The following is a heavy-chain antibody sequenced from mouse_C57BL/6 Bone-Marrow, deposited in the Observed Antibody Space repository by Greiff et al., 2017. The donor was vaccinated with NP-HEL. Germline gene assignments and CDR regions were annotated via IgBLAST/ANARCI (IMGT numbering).Heavy chain of an antibody. D-gene: IGHD2-14*01. V-gene: IGHV14-4*01. CDR3: TTTPNAIGLTMDY. Sequence: EVKLQQSGAELVRPGASVKLSCTASGFNIKDDYMHWVKQRPEQGLEWIGWIDPENGDTEYASKFQGKATITADTSSNTAYLQLSSLTSEDTAVYYCTTTPNAIGLTMDYWGQGTSVTVSS. CDR2: IDPENGDT. CDR1: GFNIKDDY. J-gene: IGHJ4*01.